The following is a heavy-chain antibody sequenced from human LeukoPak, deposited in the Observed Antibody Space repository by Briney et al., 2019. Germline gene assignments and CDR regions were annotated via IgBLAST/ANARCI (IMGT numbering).Heavy chain of an antibody. Sequence: GGSLRLSCAASGFTFSSYGMHWVRQAPGKGLEWVAVIWYDGRNKYYADSVKGRFTISRDNSKNTLYPQMNSLRAEDTAVYYCARDNRIVPAAIPSYYYGMGVWGQGTTVTVSS. CDR1: GFTFSSYG. V-gene: IGHV3-33*01. J-gene: IGHJ6*02. CDR2: IWYDGRNK. D-gene: IGHD2-2*01. CDR3: ARDNRIVPAAIPSYYYGMGV.